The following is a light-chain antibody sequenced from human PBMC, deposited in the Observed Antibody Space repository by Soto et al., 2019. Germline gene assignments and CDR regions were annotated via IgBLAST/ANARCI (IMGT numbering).Light chain of an antibody. CDR1: QSISTY. Sequence: DIQMTQSPSSLSASVGDRVTITCRASQSISTYLNWYQQKPGQAPKLLISAASTLQSGVPSRFSGSGSGTDFTLTISTPQPEDFAPHYCQQSYCTHMYTFGQGTKLEIK. CDR2: AAS. J-gene: IGKJ2*01. CDR3: QQSYCTHMYT. V-gene: IGKV1-39*01.